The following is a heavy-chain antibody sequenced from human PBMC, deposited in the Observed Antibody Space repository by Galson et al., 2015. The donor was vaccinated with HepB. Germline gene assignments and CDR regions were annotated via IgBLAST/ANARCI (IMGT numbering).Heavy chain of an antibody. CDR1: EFAFGSYA. D-gene: IGHD2/OR15-2a*01. CDR3: SKGRFYDTNYSPPPAYYYYGMNV. J-gene: IGHJ6*02. CDR2: ISNSGEST. Sequence: SLRLSCAASEFAFGSYAMSWVRQAPGKGLEWVSAISNSGESTFYADSAKGRFTISRDNSENTLYLLMNSLRVEDAAVYYCSKGRFYDTNYSPPPAYYYYGMNVWGRGTTVTVSS. V-gene: IGHV3-23*01.